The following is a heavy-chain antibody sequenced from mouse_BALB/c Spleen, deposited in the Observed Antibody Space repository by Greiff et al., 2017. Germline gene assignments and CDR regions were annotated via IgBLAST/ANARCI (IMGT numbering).Heavy chain of an antibody. Sequence: QVQLKESGAELVRPGVSVKISCKGSGYTFTDYAMHWVKQSHAKSLEWIGVISTYYGDASYNQKFKGKATMTVDKSSSTAYMELARLTSEDSAIYYCARSYYGSSYGFAYWGQGTLVTVSA. D-gene: IGHD1-1*01. CDR1: GYTFTDYA. V-gene: IGHV1S137*01. CDR2: ISTYYGDA. CDR3: ARSYYGSSYGFAY. J-gene: IGHJ3*01.